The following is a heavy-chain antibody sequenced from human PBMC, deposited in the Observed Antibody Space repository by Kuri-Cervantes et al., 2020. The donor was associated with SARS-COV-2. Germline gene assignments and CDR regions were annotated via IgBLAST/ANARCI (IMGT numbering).Heavy chain of an antibody. CDR3: ARDLAARLDYYYGMDV. Sequence: SVKVSCKASGGTFSSYAISWVRQAPGQGLEWMGRIIPILGIANCAQKFQGRVTITADKSTSTAYMELSSLRSEDTAVYYCARDLAARLDYYYGMDVWGQGTMVTVSS. V-gene: IGHV1-69*04. CDR2: IIPILGIA. J-gene: IGHJ6*02. D-gene: IGHD6-6*01. CDR1: GGTFSSYA.